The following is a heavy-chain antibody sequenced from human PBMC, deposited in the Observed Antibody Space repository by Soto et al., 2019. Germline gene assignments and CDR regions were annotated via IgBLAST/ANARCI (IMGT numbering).Heavy chain of an antibody. CDR1: GGTFSSYA. J-gene: IGHJ4*02. D-gene: IGHD6-19*01. Sequence: QVQLVQSGAEVKKPGSSVKVSCKASGGTFSSYAISWVRQAPGQGLEWMGGIIPIFGTANYAQKFQGRVTITADESTSTAYMGLSSLRSEDTAVYYCARKGPGAVAAPFDYWGQGTLVTVSS. CDR2: IIPIFGTA. CDR3: ARKGPGAVAAPFDY. V-gene: IGHV1-69*01.